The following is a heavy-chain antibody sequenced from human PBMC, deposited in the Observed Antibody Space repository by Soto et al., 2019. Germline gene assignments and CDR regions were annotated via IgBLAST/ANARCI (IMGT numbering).Heavy chain of an antibody. CDR3: ASQGYSSGWSTAGY. V-gene: IGHV1-46*01. D-gene: IGHD6-25*01. CDR1: GYTFTSYH. Sequence: QVQLVQSGAEVKKPGASVKVSCKASGYTFTSYHMHWVRQAPGQGLEWMGIISPSGADTSYAQKFQGRVTMNRDTSTSTVYMELSSLKSEDTAVYYCASQGYSSGWSTAGYWGQGTLVTVSS. J-gene: IGHJ4*02. CDR2: ISPSGADT.